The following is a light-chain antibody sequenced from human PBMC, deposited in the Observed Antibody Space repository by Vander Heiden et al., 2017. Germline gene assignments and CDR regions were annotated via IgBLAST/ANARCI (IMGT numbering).Light chain of an antibody. CDR3: QQYYTNPPT. J-gene: IGKJ4*01. Sequence: DIVMNQSPDFLTVYLGERATINCKSSQSVLYTSKNKNCLAWYQQRPGQPPKLLIYWASTRESGVPDRYSGSGSGTDFTLTISSLQAEDVAIYYCQQYYTNPPTFGGGTKVEIK. CDR1: QSVLYTSKNKNC. CDR2: WAS. V-gene: IGKV4-1*01.